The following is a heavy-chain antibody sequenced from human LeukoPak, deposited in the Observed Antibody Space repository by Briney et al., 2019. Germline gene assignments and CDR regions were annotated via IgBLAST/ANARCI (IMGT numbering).Heavy chain of an antibody. CDR1: GYTFSGDY. CDR3: ARDRNLYSGCFAS. CDR2: INPSTGGT. V-gene: IGHV1-2*06. Sequence: ASVKVSCKASGYTFSGDYVHWVRQAPGQGLEWMGRINPSTGGTTYAQKFQGRVTMTRDTSVSTAYMELNRLTSDDTAVYFCARDRNLYSGCFASWGQGTLVTVSS. D-gene: IGHD1-26*01. J-gene: IGHJ4*02.